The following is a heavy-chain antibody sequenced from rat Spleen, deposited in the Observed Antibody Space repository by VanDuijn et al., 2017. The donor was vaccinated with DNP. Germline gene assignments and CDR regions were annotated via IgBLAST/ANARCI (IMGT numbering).Heavy chain of an antibody. CDR3: ARWTRYFDS. J-gene: IGHJ2*01. V-gene: IGHV3-1*01. CDR1: GYSITTNF. CDR2: ISYSGST. Sequence: EVQLQESGSGLVKPSQSLSLTCSVPGYSITTNFWGWIRKFPGNKMEYIGHISYSGSTNYNPSLKSRISITRDTSKNHFFLQLNSVTTEDTATYYCARWTRYFDSWGQGVLVTVSS. D-gene: IGHD1-7*01.